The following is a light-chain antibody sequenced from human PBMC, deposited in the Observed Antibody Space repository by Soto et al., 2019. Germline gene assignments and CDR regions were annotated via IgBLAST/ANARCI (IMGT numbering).Light chain of an antibody. Sequence: DIVMTQSPDSLGVSLGERATINCKSSQSLLYSLNSNNYLAWYQQKPGQPPKLLIYWASTREFGVPDRFSGSGSGTEFSLTISSLQAEDVAVYYCQQYYTSPYTFGPGTRLDI. CDR3: QQYYTSPYT. J-gene: IGKJ3*01. CDR1: QSLLYSLNSNNY. V-gene: IGKV4-1*01. CDR2: WAS.